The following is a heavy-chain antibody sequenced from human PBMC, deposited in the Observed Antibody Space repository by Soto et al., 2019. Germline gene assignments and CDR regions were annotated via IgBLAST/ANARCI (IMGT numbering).Heavy chain of an antibody. CDR2: IYYSGST. D-gene: IGHD2-15*01. J-gene: IGHJ3*02. V-gene: IGHV4-59*08. CDR1: GGSISSYY. CDR3: ARHYCSSTSCAPWGYCSGGSCYVDAFDI. Sequence: SETLSLTCTVSGGSISSYYWSWIRQPPGKGLEWIGYIYYSGSTNYNPSLKSRVTISVDTSKNQFSLKLSAVTAADTAVYYCARHYCSSTSCAPWGYCSGGSCYVDAFDIWGQGTMVTVSS.